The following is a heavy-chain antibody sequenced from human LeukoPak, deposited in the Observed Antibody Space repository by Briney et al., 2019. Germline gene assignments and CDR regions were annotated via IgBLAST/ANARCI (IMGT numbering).Heavy chain of an antibody. CDR1: GFTISTNY. CDR2: IYSGGST. Sequence: GGSLRLSCAASGFTISTNYMSWVRQAPGKGLEWVSVIYSGGSTYYADSVKGRLTTSRDNSKNTLYLQMNSLRAEDTAVYYCAKAGEWLDAFDIWGQGTMVTVSS. CDR3: AKAGEWLDAFDI. J-gene: IGHJ3*02. D-gene: IGHD5-12*01. V-gene: IGHV3-66*01.